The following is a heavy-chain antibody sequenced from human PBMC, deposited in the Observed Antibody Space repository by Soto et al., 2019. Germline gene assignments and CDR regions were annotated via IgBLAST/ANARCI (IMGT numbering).Heavy chain of an antibody. CDR3: ARGGGVGVAGSAAFDM. CDR2: INPATGAA. J-gene: IGHJ3*02. CDR1: GYPVTAYY. D-gene: IGHD3-3*01. Sequence: QLHLVQSGAVVKKPGASVTVSCSASGYPVTAYYMHWVRQAPGRGLEWMGGINPATGAAKYTQTFRGRGTVTRDTSTGTVFMELSGLTSEDTAVFYWARGGGVGVAGSAAFDMWGQGTLVTVSS. V-gene: IGHV1-2*02.